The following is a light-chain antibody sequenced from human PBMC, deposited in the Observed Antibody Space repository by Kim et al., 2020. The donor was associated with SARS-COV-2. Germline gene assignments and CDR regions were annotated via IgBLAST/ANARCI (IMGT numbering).Light chain of an antibody. CDR1: SSNVGSND. CDR3: ATWDDSLSGWV. Sequence: ELTQPPSASGIPGQRVTISCSGSSSNVGSNDVNWYQQIPGTAPKLLIYSNNQRPSGVPDRFSGSKSGTSAPLAISGLQSEDEADFYCATWDDSLSGWVFGGGTQLTVL. CDR2: SNN. V-gene: IGLV1-44*01. J-gene: IGLJ3*02.